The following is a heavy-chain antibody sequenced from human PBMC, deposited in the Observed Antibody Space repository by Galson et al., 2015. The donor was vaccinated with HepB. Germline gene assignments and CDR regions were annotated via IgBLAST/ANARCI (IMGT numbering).Heavy chain of an antibody. CDR3: AAETRGRYGGTSFRIFLHFFEN. J-gene: IGHJ4*02. CDR1: GYTLTELF. D-gene: IGHD1-26*01. Sequence: SVKVSCKVSGYTLTELFMHWVRQAPGKGLEWMGGFHPEDGETIYAQKLQGRVTMTEDTSTDTAYMELSSLRSEDTAVYYCAAETRGRYGGTSFRIFLHFFENWGQGTLVTVSS. CDR2: FHPEDGET. V-gene: IGHV1-24*01.